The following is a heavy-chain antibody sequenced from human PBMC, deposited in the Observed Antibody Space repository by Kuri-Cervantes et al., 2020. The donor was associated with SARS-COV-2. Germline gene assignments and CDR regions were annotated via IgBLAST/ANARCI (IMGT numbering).Heavy chain of an antibody. CDR1: GGTFINYS. D-gene: IGHD1-26*01. CDR3: ATAVPVIGTYRHYQYYYGMDV. CDR2: FDPEDGET. Sequence: ASVKVSCKASGGTFINYSFSWVRQAPGQGLEWMGGFDPEDGETIYAQKFQGRVTMTEDTSTDTAYMELSSLRSEDTAVYYCATAVPVIGTYRHYQYYYGMDVWGQGTTVTVSS. V-gene: IGHV1-24*01. J-gene: IGHJ6*02.